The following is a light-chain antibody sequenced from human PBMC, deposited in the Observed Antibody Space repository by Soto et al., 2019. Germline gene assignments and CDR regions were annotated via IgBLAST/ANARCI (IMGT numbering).Light chain of an antibody. V-gene: IGKV1-5*01. Sequence: DIQLIQSPSTLSASVGDRVTITCRASESISTWLAWYQQKAGKAPRLLIYDASRLESGVPSRFSGSGSGTEFTLTISSLQPDDFATYYCQQYNSYSPETFGQGTKVDIK. J-gene: IGKJ1*01. CDR3: QQYNSYSPET. CDR1: ESISTW. CDR2: DAS.